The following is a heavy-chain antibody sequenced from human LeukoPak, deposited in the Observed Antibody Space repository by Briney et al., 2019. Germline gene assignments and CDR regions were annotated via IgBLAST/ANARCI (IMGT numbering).Heavy chain of an antibody. J-gene: IGHJ6*02. CDR1: GGSISSSSYY. Sequence: SETLSLTCTVSGGSISSSSYYWGWIRQPPGKGLEWIGSIYYSGSTYYNPSLKSRVTISVDTSKNQFSLKLSSVTAADTAVYYCARSHDYGDHANGMDVWGQGTTVTVSS. CDR2: IYYSGST. V-gene: IGHV4-39*01. D-gene: IGHD4-17*01. CDR3: ARSHDYGDHANGMDV.